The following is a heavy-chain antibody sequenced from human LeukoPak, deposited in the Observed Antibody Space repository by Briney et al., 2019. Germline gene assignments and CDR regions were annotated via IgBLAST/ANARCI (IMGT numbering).Heavy chain of an antibody. CDR2: IIPIFSTA. CDR3: ARGSGYYYDSSGLAAGY. V-gene: IGHV1-69*05. Sequence: SVKVSCKASGGTFSSYAISWVRQAPGQGLEWMGGIIPIFSTANYAQKFQGRVTITTDESTSTAYMELSSLRSEDTAVYYCARGSGYYYDSSGLAAGYWGQGTLVTVSS. D-gene: IGHD3-22*01. J-gene: IGHJ4*02. CDR1: GGTFSSYA.